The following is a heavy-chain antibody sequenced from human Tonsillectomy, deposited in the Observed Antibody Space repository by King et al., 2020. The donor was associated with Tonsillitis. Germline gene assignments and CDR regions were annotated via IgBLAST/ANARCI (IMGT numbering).Heavy chain of an antibody. D-gene: IGHD3-16*01. J-gene: IGHJ4*02. Sequence: VQLVESGGGLVQPGGSLRLSCAASGFTFSSYAMSWVRQAPGKGLEWVSAISGSGGSTYYADSVKGRFTISRDNSKNTVYLQMNSLRAEDTAVYYCAKGPESRVWGSCWSCNYWGQGTLVTVSS. CDR2: ISGSGGST. CDR1: GFTFSSYA. CDR3: AKGPESRVWGSCWSCNY. V-gene: IGHV3-23*04.